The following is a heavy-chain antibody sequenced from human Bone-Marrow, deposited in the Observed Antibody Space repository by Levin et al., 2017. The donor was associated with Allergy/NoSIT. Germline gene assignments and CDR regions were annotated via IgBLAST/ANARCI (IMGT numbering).Heavy chain of an antibody. V-gene: IGHV1-69*04. J-gene: IGHJ4*02. CDR2: IIPAQTVT. D-gene: IGHD3-9*01. CDR1: GGTFSRYP. Sequence: PMASVKVSCKASGGTFSRYPVNWLRQAPGHGLEWIGRIIPAQTVTHYAQNFRARVTITADKDSTTAYLELSSLTYEATAVYFCATGRVAYSFDHFFASWGQGTLVTVSS. CDR3: ATGRVAYSFDHFFAS.